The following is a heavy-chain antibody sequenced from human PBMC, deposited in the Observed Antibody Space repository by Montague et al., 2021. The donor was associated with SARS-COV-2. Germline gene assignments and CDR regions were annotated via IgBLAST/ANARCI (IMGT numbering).Heavy chain of an antibody. D-gene: IGHD3-10*01. CDR3: ARVCYYGSGTSLGMDV. CDR1: GGSFSGYY. J-gene: IGHJ6*02. Sequence: SETLSLTCAVYGGSFSGYYWSWIRQPPGKGLEWIGEVNHSGSANYNPSLKRRVTISVDTYKNQFSLKLSSVTAADTAAYYCARVCYYGSGTSLGMDVWGQGTTVTVSS. V-gene: IGHV4-34*01. CDR2: VNHSGSA.